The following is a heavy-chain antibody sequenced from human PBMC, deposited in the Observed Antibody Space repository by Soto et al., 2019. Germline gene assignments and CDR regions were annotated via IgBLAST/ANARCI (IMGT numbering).Heavy chain of an antibody. J-gene: IGHJ6*02. V-gene: IGHV4-31*03. D-gene: IGHD2-15*01. Sequence: PSETLSLTCNVSGGSITGAYYWNWIRQHPGKGLEWIGSIHYRGTTDYNPSPKSRITISLDRSKNQFALKLSSVTAADTAVYYCARVRDSFGLDVWGQGTTVTVSS. CDR3: ARVRDSFGLDV. CDR1: GGSITGAYY. CDR2: IHYRGTT.